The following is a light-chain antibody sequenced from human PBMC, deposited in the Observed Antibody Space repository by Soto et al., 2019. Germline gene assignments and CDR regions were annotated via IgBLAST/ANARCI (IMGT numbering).Light chain of an antibody. CDR3: CSYAGSYSVV. J-gene: IGLJ2*01. CDR2: DVS. V-gene: IGLV2-11*01. Sequence: QSVLTQPRSVSGSPGQSVTISCTGTSSDVGGYNYVSWYQQHPGKAPKLMSYDVSKRPSGVPDRFSGSNSGNTASLTISGLQAEDEADYYCCSYAGSYSVVFGGGTKRTVL. CDR1: SSDVGGYNY.